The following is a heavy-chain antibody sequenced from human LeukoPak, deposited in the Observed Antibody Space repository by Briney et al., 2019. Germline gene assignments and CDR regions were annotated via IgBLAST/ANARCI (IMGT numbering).Heavy chain of an antibody. CDR2: IYPGDYDT. CDR3: ARAPTSVSNPYYFDS. CDR1: GYSFSNFW. Sequence: GESLKISCKGSGYSFSNFWIAWVRQMPGRGLEYLGIIYPGDYDTRYSPSFRGQVTISVDKSISTAYLQWTSLKASGTAIYYCARAPTSVSNPYYFDSWGQGTLVTVSS. V-gene: IGHV5-51*01. D-gene: IGHD4-11*01. J-gene: IGHJ4*02.